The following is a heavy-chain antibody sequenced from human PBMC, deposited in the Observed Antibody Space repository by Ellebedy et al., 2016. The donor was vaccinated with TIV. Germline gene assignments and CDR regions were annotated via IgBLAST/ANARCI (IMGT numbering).Heavy chain of an antibody. J-gene: IGHJ4*02. Sequence: SETLSLTCTVSGGSVSSRSCYWGWIRQPPGKGLEWIGSFYYSGSTYYNPSLKSRVTISVDTSKNQFSLKLSSVTAADTAVYYCARGQRRNDYWGQGTLVTVSS. CDR1: GGSVSSRSCY. CDR3: ARGQRRNDY. V-gene: IGHV4-39*07. CDR2: FYYSGST.